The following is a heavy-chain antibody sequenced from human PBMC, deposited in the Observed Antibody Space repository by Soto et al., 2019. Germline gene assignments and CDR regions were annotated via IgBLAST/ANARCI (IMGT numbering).Heavy chain of an antibody. CDR1: GFTFNNNW. CDR3: TRGGATGAGIYHFEN. CDR2: INSDGKTT. V-gene: IGHV3-74*01. D-gene: IGHD3-10*01. J-gene: IGHJ4*02. Sequence: VQLVESGGGLVQPGGSLRLSCAASGFTFNNNWMHWVRQAPGKGLVWISRINSDGKTTTHADFVKGRFIISRDNAKNTVYLQVNSLGGEDTAVYYCTRGGATGAGIYHFENWGQGTLVTVSS.